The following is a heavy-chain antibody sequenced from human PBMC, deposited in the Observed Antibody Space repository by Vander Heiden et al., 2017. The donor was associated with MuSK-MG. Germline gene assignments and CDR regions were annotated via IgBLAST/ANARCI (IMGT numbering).Heavy chain of an antibody. V-gene: IGHV3-9*01. Sequence: EVQLVESGGGLVQPGRSLRLSCAASGFTFDDYALHWVRQAPGKGLELVSGISWNSGSIGYADSVKGRFTISRDNAKNSLYRQMNSLRAEETALYYCAKDILSTYGAGSFDAFDIWCQGTMVTVSS. CDR2: ISWNSGSI. CDR3: AKDILSTYGAGSFDAFDI. D-gene: IGHD3-10*01. J-gene: IGHJ3*02. CDR1: GFTFDDYA.